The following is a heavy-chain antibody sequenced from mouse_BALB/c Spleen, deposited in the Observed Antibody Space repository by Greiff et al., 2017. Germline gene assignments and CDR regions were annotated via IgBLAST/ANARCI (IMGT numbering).Heavy chain of an antibody. J-gene: IGHJ4*01. CDR3: ARDYGSSYLYAMDY. D-gene: IGHD1-1*01. Sequence: EVQLVESGAELVKPGASVKLSCTASGFNIKDTYMHWVKQRPEQGLEWIGRIDPANGNTKYDPKFQGKATITADTSSNTAYLQLSSLTSEDTAVYYCARDYGSSYLYAMDYWGQGTSVTVSS. CDR1: GFNIKDTY. V-gene: IGHV14-3*02. CDR2: IDPANGNT.